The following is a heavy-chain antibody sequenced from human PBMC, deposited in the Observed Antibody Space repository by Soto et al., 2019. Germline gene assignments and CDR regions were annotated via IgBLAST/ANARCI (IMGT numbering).Heavy chain of an antibody. V-gene: IGHV4-39*01. D-gene: IGHD6-19*01. CDR1: ADSISSSSYF. CDR2: IYYTGST. J-gene: IGHJ4*02. CDR3: ARGLITGSHYSGGWYYFDS. Sequence: LSLTCTVSADSISSSSYFWGWIRQPPGKGLEWIGTIYYTGSTSYNPSLKSRVTISLDTSKNQFSLKLTSVTAADTAVYYCARGLITGSHYSGGWYYFDSWGQGTQVTVSS.